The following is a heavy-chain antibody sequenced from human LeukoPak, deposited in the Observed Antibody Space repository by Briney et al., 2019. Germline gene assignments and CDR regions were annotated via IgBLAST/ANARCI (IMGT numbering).Heavy chain of an antibody. CDR2: ISGSGGST. D-gene: IGHD6-19*01. CDR1: GFTFSSYA. V-gene: IGHV3-23*01. CDR3: AKAKPIEVVAGPHYYFDY. J-gene: IGHJ4*01. Sequence: GGSLRLSCAASGFTFSSYAMSWVRQAPGKGLEWVSAISGSGGSTYYADSVKGRFTISRDNSKNTLYLQMNSLRAEDTAVYYCAKAKPIEVVAGPHYYFDYWGQGTLVTVSS.